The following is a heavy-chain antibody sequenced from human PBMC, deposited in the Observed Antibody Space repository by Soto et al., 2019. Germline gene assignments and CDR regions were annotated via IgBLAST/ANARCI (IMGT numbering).Heavy chain of an antibody. CDR3: ARGSDSSGWYGDY. D-gene: IGHD6-19*01. CDR1: GFTFSSYS. Sequence: EVQLVESGGGLVQPGGSLRLSFAASGFTFSSYSMNWVRQAPGKGLEWVSYISSSSSYIYYADSVKGRFTISRDTAKHSRYLQMNSLRAEDTPVYYCARGSDSSGWYGDYWGQGSLDTVSS. J-gene: IGHJ4*02. V-gene: IGHV3-21*01. CDR2: ISSSSSYI.